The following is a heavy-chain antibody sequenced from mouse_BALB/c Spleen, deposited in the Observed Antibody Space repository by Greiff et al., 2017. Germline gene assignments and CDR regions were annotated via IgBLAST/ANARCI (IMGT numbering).Heavy chain of an antibody. CDR2: IWSGGST. J-gene: IGHJ3*01. D-gene: IGHD4-1*01. CDR1: GFSLTSYG. Sequence: QVQLQQSGPGLVQPSQSLSITCTVSGFSLTSYGVHWVRQSPGKGLEWLGVIWSGGSTDYNAAFISRLSISKDNSKSQVFFKMNSLQADDTAIYYCATNWDVAYWGQGTLVTVSA. CDR3: ATNWDVAY. V-gene: IGHV2-4-1*01.